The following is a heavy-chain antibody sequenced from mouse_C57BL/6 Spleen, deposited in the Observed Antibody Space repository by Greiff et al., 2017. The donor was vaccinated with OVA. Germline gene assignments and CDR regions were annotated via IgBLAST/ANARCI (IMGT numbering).Heavy chain of an antibody. Sequence: QVQLQQPGAELVMPGASVKLSCKASGYTFTSYWMHWVKQRPGHGLEWIGEIDPSDSYTNYNQKFKGKSTLTVDKSSSTAYMQLSSLTSEDSAVYYCARRPYYDYDGFAYWGQGTLVTVSA. J-gene: IGHJ3*01. CDR1: GYTFTSYW. D-gene: IGHD2-4*01. V-gene: IGHV1-69*01. CDR3: ARRPYYDYDGFAY. CDR2: IDPSDSYT.